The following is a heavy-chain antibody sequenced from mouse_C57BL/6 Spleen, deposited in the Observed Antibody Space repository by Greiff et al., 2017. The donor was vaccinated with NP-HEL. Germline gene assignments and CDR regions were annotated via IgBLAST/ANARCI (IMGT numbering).Heavy chain of an antibody. J-gene: IGHJ4*01. V-gene: IGHV1-52*01. D-gene: IGHD2-5*01. CDR3: ARWDYSNYGAMDY. CDR2: IDSSDSET. Sequence: QVQLHQPGAELVRPGSSVKLSCKASGYTFTSYWMHWVKQRPIQGLEWIGNIDSSDSETHYNQKFKDKATLTVDKSSSTAYMQLSSLTSEDSAVYYCARWDYSNYGAMDYWGQGTSVTVSS. CDR1: GYTFTSYW.